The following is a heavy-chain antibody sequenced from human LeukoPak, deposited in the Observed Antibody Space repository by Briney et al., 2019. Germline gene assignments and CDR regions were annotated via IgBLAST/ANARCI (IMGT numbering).Heavy chain of an antibody. V-gene: IGHV1-46*01. CDR3: VREESGGYFDY. CDR2: IAPSVDTT. Sequence: ASVKVFCKSFGLTFTNYLLHWVRQAPGQGLELVGRIAPSVDTTNYAQKFRGRVTMTRDTSTSTVYMELSSLRSDDTAIYYCVREESGGYFDYWGQGTLVTVSS. D-gene: IGHD2-8*02. CDR1: GLTFTNYL. J-gene: IGHJ4*02.